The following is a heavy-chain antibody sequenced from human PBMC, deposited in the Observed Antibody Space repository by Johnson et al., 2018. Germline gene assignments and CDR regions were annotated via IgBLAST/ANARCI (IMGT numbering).Heavy chain of an antibody. Sequence: VQLVQSGGGLEQPGRSLRLSCAASGFTFDDYAMHWVRQVPGKGLEWVSGISWNSGTIGYADSVKGRFTISRDNAKNSLYLQMNSLRAEDTAFYYGVKAATVIRGVGAFDIWGQRTMVTVSS. J-gene: IGHJ3*02. CDR2: ISWNSGTI. V-gene: IGHV3-9*01. CDR3: VKAATVIRGVGAFDI. D-gene: IGHD3-10*01. CDR1: GFTFDDYA.